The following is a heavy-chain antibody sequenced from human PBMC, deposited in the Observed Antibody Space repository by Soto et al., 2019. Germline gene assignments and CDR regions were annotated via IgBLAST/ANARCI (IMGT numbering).Heavy chain of an antibody. CDR1: VGSFRGFY. V-gene: IGHV4-34*01. CDR2: INHVGIT. Sequence: PSEPLSLTCAVSVGSFRGFYWTWLRQSPGKGLELLGDINHVGITNYNPSLKSRVSIPVDTSKSQFSLKLSSVTAADTAVYYCARAHDFWGGRQQPIDSWGQGTLVTVSS. J-gene: IGHJ4*02. CDR3: ARAHDFWGGRQQPIDS. D-gene: IGHD3-3*01.